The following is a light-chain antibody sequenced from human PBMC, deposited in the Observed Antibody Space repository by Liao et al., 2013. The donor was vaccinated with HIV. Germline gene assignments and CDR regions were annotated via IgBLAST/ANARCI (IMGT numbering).Light chain of an antibody. CDR2: YDS. Sequence: SYVLTQPPSVSVAPGKTARITCGGNNIGSKSVHWYQQKPGQAPVLVIYYDSDRPSGIPERFSGSNSGNTATLTISRVEGGDEADYYCQVWDSSGDHPRVFGGGTTLTVL. J-gene: IGLJ3*02. CDR1: NIGSKS. V-gene: IGLV3-21*04. CDR3: QVWDSSGDHPRV.